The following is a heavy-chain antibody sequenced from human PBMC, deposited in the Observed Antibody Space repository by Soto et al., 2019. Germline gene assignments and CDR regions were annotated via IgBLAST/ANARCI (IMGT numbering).Heavy chain of an antibody. J-gene: IGHJ4*02. CDR3: AKDMKWGGMTTIHYFDS. V-gene: IGHV3-9*01. D-gene: IGHD4-17*01. CDR1: GFTVDDYA. Sequence: EAPLVESGGGLEQPGRSLRLSCVASGFTVDDYAMHWVRQAPGKGLEWVSGISANGDTIDYADAVKGRFTISRDNAKNSMFLQMNSLRPEDTALYYCAKDMKWGGMTTIHYFDSWGQGTQVTVSS. CDR2: ISANGDTI.